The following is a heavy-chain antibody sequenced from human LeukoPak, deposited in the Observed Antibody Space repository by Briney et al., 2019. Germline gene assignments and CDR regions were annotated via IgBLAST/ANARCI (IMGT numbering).Heavy chain of an antibody. CDR2: FDPEDGET. V-gene: IGHV1-24*01. CDR1: GYTLTELS. CDR3: ATGNSSSWYWFDP. Sequence: VASVKVSCKVSGYTLTELSMHWVRQAPGKGLEWMGGFDPEDGETIYAQKFQGRVTMTEDTSTDTAYMELSSLRSEDTAVYYCATGNSSSWYWFDPWGQGTLVTVSS. J-gene: IGHJ5*02. D-gene: IGHD6-13*01.